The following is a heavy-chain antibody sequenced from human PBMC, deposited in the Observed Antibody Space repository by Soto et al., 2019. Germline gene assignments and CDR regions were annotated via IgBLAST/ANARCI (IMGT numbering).Heavy chain of an antibody. D-gene: IGHD5-12*01. Sequence: PSETLSLTCTVSGGSISSYYWSWIRQPPGKGLEWIGYIYYSGSTNYNPSLKSRVTISVDTSKNQFSLKLSSVTAADTAVYYCARQNRGYSGYDYWGQGTLVTVSS. V-gene: IGHV4-59*08. CDR1: GGSISSYY. CDR3: ARQNRGYSGYDY. CDR2: IYYSGST. J-gene: IGHJ4*02.